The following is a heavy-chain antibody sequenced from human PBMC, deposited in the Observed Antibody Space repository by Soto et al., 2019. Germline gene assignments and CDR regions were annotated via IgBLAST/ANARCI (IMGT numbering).Heavy chain of an antibody. CDR1: GGTLSNYN. CDR3: ARGGGLRWKNFGMDV. J-gene: IGHJ6*02. Sequence: SVKVSCKASGGTLSNYNFNWVRQAPGQGLEWMGKISPILGITDYAQRFQGRVTITTDNSTSIAYMEMNNLRSEDTAMYYCARGGGLRWKNFGMDVWGQGTTVTVSS. CDR2: ISPILGIT. V-gene: IGHV1-69*02. D-gene: IGHD4-17*01.